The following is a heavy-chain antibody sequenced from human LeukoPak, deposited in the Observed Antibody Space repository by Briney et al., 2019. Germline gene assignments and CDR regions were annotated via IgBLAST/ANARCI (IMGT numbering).Heavy chain of an antibody. V-gene: IGHV5-51*01. CDR1: GYSFTSSW. CDR3: ARQPGAGWFDP. J-gene: IGHJ5*02. D-gene: IGHD3-10*01. CDR2: INPGDSDT. Sequence: GGALEISWQASGYSFTSSWIGWARQMPGKGLEGMAIINPGDSDTRYSPSFQGQVTISADKSISTVYLQWGSLKASDTAMYYCARQPGAGWFDPWGQGTLVTVSS.